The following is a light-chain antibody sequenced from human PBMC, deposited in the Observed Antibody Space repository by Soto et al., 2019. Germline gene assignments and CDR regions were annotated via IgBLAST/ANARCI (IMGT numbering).Light chain of an antibody. J-gene: IGKJ5*01. CDR3: QPYYHWPIT. CDR1: QDVGSL. Sequence: EVVRTQYTATMSVSPGEGYTPSGLASQDVGSLVAWYQQKPGQANRLLIYRVSTRATDIAARFTGSGSGTDFTLSISSLQTEDFAVYYCQPYYHWPITVGPGTRLEIK. V-gene: IGKV3-15*01. CDR2: RVS.